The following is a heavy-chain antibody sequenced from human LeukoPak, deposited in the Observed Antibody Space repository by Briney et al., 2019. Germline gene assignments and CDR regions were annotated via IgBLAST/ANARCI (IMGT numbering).Heavy chain of an antibody. CDR2: ISGSGGST. CDR3: AEMTNTIAARPGYFDY. CDR1: GFTFSSYA. J-gene: IGHJ4*02. D-gene: IGHD6-6*01. V-gene: IGHV3-23*01. Sequence: PGGSLRLSCAASGFTFSSYAMSWVRQAPGKGLEWVSAISGSGGSTYYADSVKGRFTISRDNSKNTLYLQMNSLRAEDTAVYYCAEMTNTIAARPGYFDYWGQGTLVTVSS.